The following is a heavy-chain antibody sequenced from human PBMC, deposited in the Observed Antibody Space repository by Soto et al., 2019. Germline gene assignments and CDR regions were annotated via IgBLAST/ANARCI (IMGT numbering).Heavy chain of an antibody. J-gene: IGHJ4*02. V-gene: IGHV4-59*01. Sequence: ASETLSLTCTVSGGSMRNVYWSWIRQPLGKRLEWIGFIFHSGNAKYNPSLKSRVTISIDTSKNQFSLSLDSVTAADTAVYFCARAHAPTLPFDYWGLGTLVTVSS. CDR2: IFHSGNA. CDR3: ARAHAPTLPFDY. CDR1: GGSMRNVY. D-gene: IGHD2-15*01.